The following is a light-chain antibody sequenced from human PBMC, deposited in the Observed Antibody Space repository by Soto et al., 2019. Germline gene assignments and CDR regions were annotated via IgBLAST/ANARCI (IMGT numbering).Light chain of an antibody. Sequence: DIQMTQSPSSLSASVGDRVIITCRASQGIRNDLGWYQQKPGKAPKRLIYAASSLQSGVPSRFSGSGSGTEFSLTISSLQPEDFSTYYCLQYHSYLLYTFGQGTKVEIK. CDR2: AAS. CDR3: LQYHSYLLYT. V-gene: IGKV1-17*01. CDR1: QGIRND. J-gene: IGKJ2*01.